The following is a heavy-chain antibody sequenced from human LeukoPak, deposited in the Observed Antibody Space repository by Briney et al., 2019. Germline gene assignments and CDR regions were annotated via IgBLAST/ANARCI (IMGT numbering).Heavy chain of an antibody. CDR1: GFTFDDYG. J-gene: IGHJ6*02. CDR3: ARDGSGSYYLSYYGMDV. D-gene: IGHD3-10*01. Sequence: GGSLRLSCAASGFTFDDYGMGWVRQAPGKGLEWVSGINWNGGSTGYADSVKGRFTISRDNAKNSLYLQMNSLRAEDTALYHCARDGSGSYYLSYYGMDVWGQGTTVTVSS. CDR2: INWNGGST. V-gene: IGHV3-20*01.